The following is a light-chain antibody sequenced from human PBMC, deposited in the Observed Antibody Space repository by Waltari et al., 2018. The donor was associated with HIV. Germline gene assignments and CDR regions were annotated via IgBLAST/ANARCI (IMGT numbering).Light chain of an antibody. CDR1: QGISNY. Sequence: DIQITQSPSSLSASVGDRDILPCRASQGISNYLAWFQQKPGKAPQSLIYAASTLQSGGPLRFVGSGSCTNVTITISSLQPEDVATYYCQQYDSYPLTFGQGTKVEIK. J-gene: IGKJ1*01. CDR3: QQYDSYPLT. V-gene: IGKV1-16*01. CDR2: AAS.